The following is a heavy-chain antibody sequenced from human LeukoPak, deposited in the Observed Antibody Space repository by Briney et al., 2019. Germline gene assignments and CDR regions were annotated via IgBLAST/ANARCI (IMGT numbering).Heavy chain of an antibody. V-gene: IGHV4-30-2*01. CDR3: ARAAHLYGMDV. CDR1: GGSISSGGYS. J-gene: IGHJ6*02. CDR2: IYHSGST. Sequence: SQTLSLTCAVSGGSISSGGYSWSWIRQPPGKGLEWIAYIYHSGSTYYNPSLESRVTISIDKSKNQFSLKLSSVTAADTAVYYCARAAHLYGMDVWGQGTTVTVSS.